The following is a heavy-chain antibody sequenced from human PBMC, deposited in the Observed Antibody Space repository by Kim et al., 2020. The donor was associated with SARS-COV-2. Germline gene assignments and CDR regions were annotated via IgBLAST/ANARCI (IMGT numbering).Heavy chain of an antibody. J-gene: IGHJ4*02. Sequence: GGSLRLSCAASGLTFSNAWTRWVRQAPGKGLEWIGHIKSRTDGETEEYAAPVKGRFTISRDDSRYTCYLQMDRLKTEDTAVYYCTTGGIILRSTYWGQGTLVTVSS. D-gene: IGHD1-20*01. CDR3: TTGGIILRSTY. V-gene: IGHV3-15*01. CDR2: IKSRTDGETE. CDR1: GLTFSNAW.